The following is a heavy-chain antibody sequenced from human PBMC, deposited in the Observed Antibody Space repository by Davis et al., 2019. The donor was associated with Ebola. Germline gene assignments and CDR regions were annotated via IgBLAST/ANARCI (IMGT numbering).Heavy chain of an antibody. D-gene: IGHD5-18*01. CDR3: ARTGSGYSYGYGFDY. CDR1: GGSISSSNW. Sequence: MPGGSLRLSCAVSGGSISSSNWWSWVRQPPGKGLEWIGEIYHSGSTNYNPSLKSRVTISVDKSKNQFSLKLSSVTAADTAVYYCARTGSGYSYGYGFDYWGQGALVTVSS. V-gene: IGHV4-4*02. CDR2: IYHSGST. J-gene: IGHJ4*02.